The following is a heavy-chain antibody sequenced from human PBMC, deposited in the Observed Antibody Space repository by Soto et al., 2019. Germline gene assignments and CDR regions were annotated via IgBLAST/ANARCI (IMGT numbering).Heavy chain of an antibody. D-gene: IGHD3-10*01. CDR3: ATLYMVRGVRTFDY. V-gene: IGHV4-31*03. CDR2: IYYTGSP. J-gene: IGHJ4*02. Sequence: QVQLQESGPGLVKPSQTLSLTCTVSGGSISSGGYYWSWIRQHPGKGLEWIGYIYYTGSPSYNPSLKSRVTISVDTSKNQFSLKLSSVTAADTAVYYCATLYMVRGVRTFDYWGQGTLVTVSS. CDR1: GGSISSGGYY.